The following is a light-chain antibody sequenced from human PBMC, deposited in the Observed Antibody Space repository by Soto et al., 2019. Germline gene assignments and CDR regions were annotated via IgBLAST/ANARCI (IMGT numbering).Light chain of an antibody. CDR3: AAWDDRLSGGV. Sequence: QSVLTQPPSASGTPGQRVTISCSGSSSNIGSNYVYWYQQLPGTAPKLLIYRNNQRPSGVPDPFSGSKSGTSASLAISGLRSEAEADYYCAAWDDRLSGGVFGGGTKLTVL. V-gene: IGLV1-47*01. J-gene: IGLJ3*02. CDR1: SSNIGSNY. CDR2: RNN.